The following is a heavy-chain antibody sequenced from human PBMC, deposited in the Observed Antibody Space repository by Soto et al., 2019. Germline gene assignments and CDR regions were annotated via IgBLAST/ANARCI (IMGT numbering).Heavy chain of an antibody. CDR2: MNPNSGNT. V-gene: IGHV1-8*01. Sequence: QVQLVQSGAEVKKRGASVKVSCKASGYTFTNYDINWVREAPGQGLEWMGRMNPNSGNTGYAQKFQGRVTMTRNTSITTAYMELSSLRSEATAVYYCARRPSSGWSWYFDLWGRGTLVTVSS. CDR3: ARRPSSGWSWYFDL. D-gene: IGHD6-19*01. CDR1: GYTFTNYD. J-gene: IGHJ2*01.